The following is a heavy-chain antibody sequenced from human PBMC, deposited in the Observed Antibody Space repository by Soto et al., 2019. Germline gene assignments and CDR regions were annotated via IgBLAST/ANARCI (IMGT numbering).Heavy chain of an antibody. CDR2: IFYVGIT. V-gene: IGHV4-59*01. J-gene: IGHJ5*02. Sequence: SETLSLTCTVSGGSISSYYWSWIRQPPGKGLEWFGYIFYVGITNYTPSFKFRFTFSLDTSKNLFSLKLSSVTVADTAVYYCGRTLSNYSGFAPWGQGTRVTVSS. CDR3: GRTLSNYSGFAP. CDR1: GGSISSYY. D-gene: IGHD4-4*01.